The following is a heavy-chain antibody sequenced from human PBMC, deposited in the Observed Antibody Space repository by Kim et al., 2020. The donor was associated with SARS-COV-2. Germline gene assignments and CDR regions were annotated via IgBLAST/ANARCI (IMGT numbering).Heavy chain of an antibody. CDR2: FDPEDGET. J-gene: IGHJ6*02. CDR3: ASRGYCSGGSCYSNYYGMDV. D-gene: IGHD2-15*01. Sequence: ASVKVSCKVSGYTLTELSMHWVRQAPGKGLEWMGGFDPEDGETIYAQKFQGRVTMTEDTSTDTAYMELSSLRSEDTAVYYCASRGYCSGGSCYSNYYGMDVWGQETTVAVSS. V-gene: IGHV1-24*01. CDR1: GYTLTELS.